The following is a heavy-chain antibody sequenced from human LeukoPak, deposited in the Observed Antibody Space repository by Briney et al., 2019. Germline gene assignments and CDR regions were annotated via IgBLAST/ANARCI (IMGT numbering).Heavy chain of an antibody. J-gene: IGHJ4*02. D-gene: IGHD6-6*01. V-gene: IGHV3-7*01. CDR3: SSSLDY. Sequence: QPGGSLRLSCAASGFTFSSYSMNWVRQAPGKGLERVANIEHDGSTKFYLDSVKGRFTISRDNARSSLYLQMNSLRAEDTAVYYSSSSLDYWGQGTLVTVSS. CDR1: GFTFSSYS. CDR2: IEHDGSTK.